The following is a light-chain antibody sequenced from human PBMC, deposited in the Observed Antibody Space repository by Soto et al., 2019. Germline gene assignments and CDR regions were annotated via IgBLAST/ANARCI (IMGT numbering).Light chain of an antibody. V-gene: IGLV2-8*01. J-gene: IGLJ3*02. CDR3: STFGGAKV. CDR1: SSDIGNNNY. Sequence: QSVPTQPPSASGSPGQSVTISCSGSSSDIGNNNYVSWYQQHPGKAPKLLIYEVFKRPSGVPDRFSGSKSGNTASLTVSGLQPEDEADYYCSTFGGAKVFGGGTKLTVL. CDR2: EVF.